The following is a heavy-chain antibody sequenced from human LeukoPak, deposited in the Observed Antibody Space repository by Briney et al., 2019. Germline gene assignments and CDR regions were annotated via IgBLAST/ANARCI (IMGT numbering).Heavy chain of an antibody. V-gene: IGHV4-4*07. D-gene: IGHD2-2*01. Sequence: SETLSLTCTVSGGSISSYYWSWIRQPAGKGLEWIGRIYTSGSTNYNPSLKSRVTMSVDTSKNQFSLKLSSVTAADTAVYYCARDYIVVVPAARESWFDPWGQGTLVTVSS. CDR3: ARDYIVVVPAARESWFDP. CDR1: GGSISSYY. J-gene: IGHJ5*02. CDR2: IYTSGST.